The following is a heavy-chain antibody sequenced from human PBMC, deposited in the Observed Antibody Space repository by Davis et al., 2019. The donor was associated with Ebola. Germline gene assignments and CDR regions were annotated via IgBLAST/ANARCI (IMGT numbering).Heavy chain of an antibody. CDR2: INGDATNT. CDR1: GFTFSTTW. CDR3: AKSPGGYYND. D-gene: IGHD1-26*01. Sequence: GESLKISCEASGFTFSTTWMHWVRQAPGKGLMWVSRINGDATNTAYADSVRGRFTISRDNAKNTLYLQMDSLRAEDTAVYFCAKSPGGYYNDWGQGTLVTVSS. V-gene: IGHV3-74*01. J-gene: IGHJ4*02.